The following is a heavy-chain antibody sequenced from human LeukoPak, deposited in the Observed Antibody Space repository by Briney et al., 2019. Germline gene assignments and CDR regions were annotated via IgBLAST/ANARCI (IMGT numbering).Heavy chain of an antibody. CDR1: GFTFSSYG. Sequence: GGSLRLSCTASGFTFSSYGMHWVRQAPGKGLEWVSAISASGGSTYYADSMKGRFTISRDNSKNTLYLQMNSLRTEDTAVYYCASACSAGSCYLVAFDIWGQGTMVTVSS. D-gene: IGHD2-15*01. CDR2: ISASGGST. V-gene: IGHV3-23*01. CDR3: ASACSAGSCYLVAFDI. J-gene: IGHJ3*02.